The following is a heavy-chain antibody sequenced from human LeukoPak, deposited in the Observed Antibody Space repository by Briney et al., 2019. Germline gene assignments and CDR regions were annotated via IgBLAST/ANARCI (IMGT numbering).Heavy chain of an antibody. CDR3: ARDEAAVPNWFDP. Sequence: GASVKVSCKASGYTFTSYCISWVRQAPAQGLEWMGWISAYNGNTNYAQKIQGRVTMNTDTSTSRAYMELRSVRSDDPDVYHCARDEAAVPNWFDPWGQGTLVTVSS. V-gene: IGHV1-18*01. J-gene: IGHJ5*02. CDR1: GYTFTSYC. D-gene: IGHD2-2*01. CDR2: ISAYNGNT.